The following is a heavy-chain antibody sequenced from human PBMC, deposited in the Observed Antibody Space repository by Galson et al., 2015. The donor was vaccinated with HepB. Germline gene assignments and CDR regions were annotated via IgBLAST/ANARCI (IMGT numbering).Heavy chain of an antibody. CDR1: GYTFTSYD. Sequence: SVKVSCKASGYTFTSYDINWVRQATGQGLEWMGWMNPNSGNTGYAQKFQGRVTMTRNTSISTAYMELSSLRSEDTAVYYCARGSLPKTRFLEWLSSYYYYYYMDVWAREPWSPSP. CDR2: MNPNSGNT. V-gene: IGHV1-8*01. CDR3: ARGSLPKTRFLEWLSSYYYYYYMDV. D-gene: IGHD3-3*01. J-gene: IGHJ6*03.